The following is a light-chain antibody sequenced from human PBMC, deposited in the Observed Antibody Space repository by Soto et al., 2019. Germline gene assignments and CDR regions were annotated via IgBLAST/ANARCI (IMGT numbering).Light chain of an antibody. CDR2: GAS. V-gene: IGKV3-15*01. J-gene: IGKJ1*01. CDR1: QSVSSN. CDR3: QQYKNWPT. Sequence: EIVITQSPATLSVSPGERATLSCRASQSVSSNLAWYQQKPGQAPRLLIYGASTRATGIPARFSGSGSGTEFTLTISSLQSEDFAVYYCQQYKNWPTFGQGTKVDI.